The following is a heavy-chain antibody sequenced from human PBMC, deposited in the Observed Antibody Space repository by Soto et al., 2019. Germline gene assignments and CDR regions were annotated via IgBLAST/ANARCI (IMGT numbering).Heavy chain of an antibody. CDR3: ARDREGLGY. CDR1: GDSVSSNSAA. CDR2: TYYRAKWYN. Sequence: QVQLQQSGPGLVKPSQTLSLTCAMSGDSVSSNSAAWNWIRQSPSRGLEWLGRTYYRAKWYNENSISERGLISINPDTSKKPFSLQLNSGTPHDKSAYYYARDREGLGYWGQGTLVTVSS. D-gene: IGHD3-9*01. J-gene: IGHJ4*02. V-gene: IGHV6-1*01.